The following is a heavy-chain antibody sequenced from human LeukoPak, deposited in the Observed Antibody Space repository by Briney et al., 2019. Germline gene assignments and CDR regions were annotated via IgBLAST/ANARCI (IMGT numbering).Heavy chain of an antibody. CDR2: ISGSGGST. CDR1: GFTFSSYA. V-gene: IGHV3-23*01. Sequence: GGSLRLSCAASGFTFSSYAMSWVRQAPGKGLEWVSAISGSGGSTYYADSVKGRFTISRDNSKNTLYPQMNSLRAEDTAVYYCAKGQLRGIVVVTTDYWGQGTLVTVSS. D-gene: IGHD3-22*01. CDR3: AKGQLRGIVVVTTDY. J-gene: IGHJ4*02.